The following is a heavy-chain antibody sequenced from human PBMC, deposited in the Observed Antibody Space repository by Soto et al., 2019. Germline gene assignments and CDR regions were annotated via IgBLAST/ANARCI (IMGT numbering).Heavy chain of an antibody. Sequence: ASVKVSCKASGYTFTSYGISWVRQAPGQGLEWMGWISAYNGNTNYAQKLQGRVTMTTDTSTSTAYMELRSLRSDDTAVYYCARDWGLWFGELFAGGRYYYYGMDVWGQGTTVTVSS. J-gene: IGHJ6*02. V-gene: IGHV1-18*01. D-gene: IGHD3-10*01. CDR2: ISAYNGNT. CDR1: GYTFTSYG. CDR3: ARDWGLWFGELFAGGRYYYYGMDV.